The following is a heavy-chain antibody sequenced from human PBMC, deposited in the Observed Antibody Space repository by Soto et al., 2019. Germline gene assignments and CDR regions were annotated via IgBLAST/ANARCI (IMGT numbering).Heavy chain of an antibody. CDR1: GDSISSADYY. D-gene: IGHD5-12*01. J-gene: IGHJ4*02. V-gene: IGHV4-31*03. Sequence: QVQLQESGPGLVKPSQTLSLTCTVSGDSISSADYYWNWIRQQPGKGLEWIGYIYYSGSTYYNPSLRRRVVISIDTSESQFSLKLSSVTDADTAVYYCARGRGPYSAYDYWEYWGQGALVTVSS. CDR2: IYYSGST. CDR3: ARGRGPYSAYDYWEY.